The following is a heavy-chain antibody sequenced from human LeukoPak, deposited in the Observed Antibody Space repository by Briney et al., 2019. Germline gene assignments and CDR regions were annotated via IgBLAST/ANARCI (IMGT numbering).Heavy chain of an antibody. CDR1: GFTFSSYA. CDR2: ISYDGSNK. V-gene: IGHV3-30-3*01. J-gene: IGHJ5*02. CDR3: ARDRGGIVVVPAAAFDP. D-gene: IGHD2-2*01. Sequence: GGSLRLSCAASGFTFSSYAMHWVRQAPGKGPEWVAVISYDGSNKYYADSVKGRFTISRDNSKNTLYLQMNSLRAEDTAVYYCARDRGGIVVVPAAAFDPWGQGTLVTVSS.